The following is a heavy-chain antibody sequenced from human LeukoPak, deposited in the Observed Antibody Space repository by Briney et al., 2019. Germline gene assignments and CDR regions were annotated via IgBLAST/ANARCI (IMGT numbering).Heavy chain of an antibody. V-gene: IGHV3-30*01. J-gene: IGHJ5*02. CDR3: ARDLCCSSTSCYAFLLDP. D-gene: IGHD2-2*01. CDR2: ISYDGSNK. CDR1: GFTFSSYA. Sequence: PGGSLRLSCAASGFTFSSYAMHRVRQAPGKGLEWVAVISYDGSNKYYADSVKGRFTISRDNSKNTLYLQMNSLRAEDTAVYYCARDLCCSSTSCYAFLLDPWGQGTLVTVSS.